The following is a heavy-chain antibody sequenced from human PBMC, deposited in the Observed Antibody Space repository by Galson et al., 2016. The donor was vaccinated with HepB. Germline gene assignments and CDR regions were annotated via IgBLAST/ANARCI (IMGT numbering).Heavy chain of an antibody. J-gene: IGHJ4*02. V-gene: IGHV3-73*01. Sequence: SLRLSCAASGFDFSVSAMHWVRQASGKGLEWVGRIRSKPNNYATAYAASVTGRFTISRDDSKNTAYLQINSLKTEDTAVYYCTRHLSDYWGQGTLVTVSS. CDR3: TRHLSDY. CDR1: GFDFSVSA. CDR2: IRSKPNNYAT.